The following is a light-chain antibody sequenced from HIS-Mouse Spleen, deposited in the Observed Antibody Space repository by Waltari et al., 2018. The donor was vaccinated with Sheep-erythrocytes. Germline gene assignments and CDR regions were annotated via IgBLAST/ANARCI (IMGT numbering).Light chain of an antibody. V-gene: IGKV1-9*01. CDR3: QQLNSYPHT. CDR1: QGISSY. J-gene: IGKJ2*01. CDR2: AAS. Sequence: DIQFTQSPSFLSASVGVRVTITCRASQGISSYLAWYQQKPGKAPKLLIYAASTLQSGVPSRFSGSGSGTEFTLTISSLQPEDFATYYCQQLNSYPHTFGQGTKLEIK.